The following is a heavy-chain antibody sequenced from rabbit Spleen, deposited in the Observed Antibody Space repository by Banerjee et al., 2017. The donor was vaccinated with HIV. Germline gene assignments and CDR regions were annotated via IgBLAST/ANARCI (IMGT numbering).Heavy chain of an antibody. CDR1: GFSFSDSDV. Sequence: QSLEESGGGLVKPEGSLTLTCKASGFSFSDSDVLCWVRQAPGKGLEWIACINTATGKPVYATWAKGRFTISTTSSTTVTLQMTSLTAADTATYFCARDLAGAIGWNFYLWGQGTLVTVS. CDR3: ARDLAGAIGWNFYL. V-gene: IGHV1S40*01. CDR2: INTATGKP. D-gene: IGHD4-1*01. J-gene: IGHJ3*01.